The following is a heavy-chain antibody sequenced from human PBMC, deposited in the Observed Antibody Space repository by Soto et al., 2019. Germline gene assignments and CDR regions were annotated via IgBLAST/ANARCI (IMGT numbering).Heavy chain of an antibody. D-gene: IGHD3-10*01. CDR2: ISWDGGST. CDR3: AKGKVWFGEGDFYGMDV. CDR1: GFTFDDYT. V-gene: IGHV3-43*01. J-gene: IGHJ6*02. Sequence: GGSLRLSCGASGFTFDDYTMHWVRQAPGKGLEWVSLISWDGGSTYYADSVKGRFTISRDNSKNSLYLQMNSLRTEDTALYYCAKGKVWFGEGDFYGMDVWGQGTTVTVSS.